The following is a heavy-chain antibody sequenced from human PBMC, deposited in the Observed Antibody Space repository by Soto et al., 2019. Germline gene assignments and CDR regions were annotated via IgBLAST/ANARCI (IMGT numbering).Heavy chain of an antibody. CDR1: GGTFSSYT. D-gene: IGHD5-12*01. Sequence: QVQLVQSGAEVKKPGSSVKVSCKASGGTFSSYTISWVRQAPGQGLEWMGRIIPILGIANYAQKFQGRVTXTXDXXTRTAYMELSSLRSEDTAVYYCARLSGWLRGWFDPWGQGTLVTVSS. V-gene: IGHV1-69*02. CDR3: ARLSGWLRGWFDP. J-gene: IGHJ5*02. CDR2: IIPILGIA.